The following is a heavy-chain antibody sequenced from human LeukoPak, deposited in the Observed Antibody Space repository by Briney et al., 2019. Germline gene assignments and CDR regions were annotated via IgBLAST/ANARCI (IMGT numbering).Heavy chain of an antibody. CDR3: ARDCSSTNCYGNY. Sequence: GGSLRLSCGASGFTFSSYWMSWVRQAPGKGLEWVANIKQDGREKYYVDSVKGRFTISRDNAKNSLYLQMNSLRAEDTAVYYCARDCSSTNCYGNYWGQGTLVTVSS. CDR1: GFTFSSYW. D-gene: IGHD2-2*01. J-gene: IGHJ4*02. V-gene: IGHV3-7*01. CDR2: IKQDGREK.